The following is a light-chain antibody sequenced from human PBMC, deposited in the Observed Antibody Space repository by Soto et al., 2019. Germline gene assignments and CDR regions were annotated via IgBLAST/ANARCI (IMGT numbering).Light chain of an antibody. CDR2: AAS. V-gene: IGKV3-20*01. CDR3: QLYRNAPSA. Sequence: EIVLTQFPGTLSLSPGERATLSCRARQSVGRNYVAWYQQKPGQAPRVIIYAASNRASGIPDRCSGSGSGSDCTLTIRSLELEDFAVYYWQLYRNAPSAFGQETNEGIK. CDR1: QSVGRNY. J-gene: IGKJ1*01.